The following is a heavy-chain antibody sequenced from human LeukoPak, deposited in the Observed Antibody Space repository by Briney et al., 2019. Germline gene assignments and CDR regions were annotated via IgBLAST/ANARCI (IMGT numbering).Heavy chain of an antibody. Sequence: GRSLRLSCTASGFTFGDYAMSWFRQAPGKGLEWVSAISGRGGTTDYADSVKGRFTISRDNSKNTLYLQMNSLRAEDTAVYYCANSASGTHPEYWGQGTLVTVSS. CDR2: ISGRGGTT. V-gene: IGHV3-23*01. CDR1: GFTFGDYA. CDR3: ANSASGTHPEY. J-gene: IGHJ4*02. D-gene: IGHD1-1*01.